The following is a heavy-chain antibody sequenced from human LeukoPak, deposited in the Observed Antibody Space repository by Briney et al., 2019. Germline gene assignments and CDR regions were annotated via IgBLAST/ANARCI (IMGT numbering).Heavy chain of an antibody. CDR2: ISYDGSNK. D-gene: IGHD6-6*01. Sequence: GGSLRLSCAASGFTFSSYAMHWVRQAPGKGLEWVAVISYDGSNKYYADSVKGRFTISRDNSKNTLYLQMNSLRAEDTAVYYCATHKAPKYSSSSPSRPETIFDYWGQGTLVTVSS. CDR1: GFTFSSYA. CDR3: ATHKAPKYSSSSPSRPETIFDY. J-gene: IGHJ4*02. V-gene: IGHV3-30*01.